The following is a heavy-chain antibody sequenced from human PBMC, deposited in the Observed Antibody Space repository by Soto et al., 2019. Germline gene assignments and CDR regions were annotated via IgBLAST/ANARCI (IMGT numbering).Heavy chain of an antibody. Sequence: QVQLVQSGPEVKKPGASVKVSCKTSGYTFTSYGISWVRQAPGQGIEWMGWITTDKGKTTYAQKFQGRVTMTTDTYTSTAYMERRSLRSDDTAVYYCATRSPAFDYWGQGTLVTVSS. CDR1: GYTFTSYG. CDR3: ATRSPAFDY. V-gene: IGHV1-18*01. CDR2: ITTDKGKT. J-gene: IGHJ4*02.